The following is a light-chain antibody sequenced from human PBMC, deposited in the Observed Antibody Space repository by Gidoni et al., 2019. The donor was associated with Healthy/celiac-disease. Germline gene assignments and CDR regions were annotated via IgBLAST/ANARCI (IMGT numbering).Light chain of an antibody. V-gene: IGKV3-15*01. J-gene: IGKJ1*01. Sequence: EIVMTQSPATLSVYPGESATLSCRASQSVSSNLAWYQQKPGQAPMLLIYGASTRATGIPARFSGSGSGIEFTLTLSSLQSEDFAVYYCQQYNNWPRPFGQGTQVEIK. CDR1: QSVSSN. CDR3: QQYNNWPRP. CDR2: GAS.